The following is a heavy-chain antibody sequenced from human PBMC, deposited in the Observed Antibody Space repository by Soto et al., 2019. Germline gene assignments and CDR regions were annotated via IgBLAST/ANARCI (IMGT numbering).Heavy chain of an antibody. J-gene: IGHJ4*02. CDR3: ARGTTTVTTFAY. CDR2: IYHSGST. CDR1: GGSISSGGYY. D-gene: IGHD4-17*01. V-gene: IGHV4-30-2*01. Sequence: PSDTLSLTCTVSGGSISSGGYYWSWIRQHPGKGLEWIGYIYHSGSTYYNPSLKSRVTISVDRSKNQLSLKLSSVTAADTAVYYCARGTTTVTTFAYRGQGTLVTVSS.